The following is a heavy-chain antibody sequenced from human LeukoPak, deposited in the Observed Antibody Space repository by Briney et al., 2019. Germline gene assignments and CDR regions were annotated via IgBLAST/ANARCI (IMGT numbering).Heavy chain of an antibody. CDR2: ISSGGSIT. D-gene: IGHD6-13*01. J-gene: IGHJ4*02. V-gene: IGHV3-48*03. Sequence: PGGSLRLSCAASGFTFSSYEMNWVRQAPGKGLEWLAYISSGGSITYYADSVKGRFTISRDNAKNSVYLQMNSLKTEDTAVYYCTRLGEYSGSWDDYWGQGTLVTVSS. CDR3: TRLGEYSGSWDDY. CDR1: GFTFSSYE.